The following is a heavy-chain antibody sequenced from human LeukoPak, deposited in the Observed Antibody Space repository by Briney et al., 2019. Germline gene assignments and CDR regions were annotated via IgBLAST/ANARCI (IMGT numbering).Heavy chain of an antibody. CDR3: ARDKRTPYYDFWSGYYRESWFDP. CDR2: IYYSGST. J-gene: IGHJ5*02. D-gene: IGHD3-3*01. V-gene: IGHV4-30-4*01. CDR1: GGSISSGDYY. Sequence: PSQTLSLTCTVSGGSISSGDYYWSWIRQPPGKGLEWIVYIYYSGSTYYNPSLKSRVTISVDTSKNQFSLKLSSVTAADTAVYYCARDKRTPYYDFWSGYYRESWFDPWGQGTLVTVSS.